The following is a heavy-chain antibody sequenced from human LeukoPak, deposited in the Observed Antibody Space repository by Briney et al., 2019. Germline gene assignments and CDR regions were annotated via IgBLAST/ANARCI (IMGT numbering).Heavy chain of an antibody. D-gene: IGHD2-8*01. J-gene: IGHJ4*02. Sequence: PGGSLTLSCAAWVFIFDDYAVHGVRQAGGRGGEWVSLISGDGGDTNYADSVKGRFSISRDNSKNSLYLQMNSLRTEDSALYYCAKVLKRDGVSYFDYWGQGTLVTVSS. CDR3: AKVLKRDGVSYFDY. V-gene: IGHV3-43*02. CDR2: ISGDGGDT. CDR1: VFIFDDYA.